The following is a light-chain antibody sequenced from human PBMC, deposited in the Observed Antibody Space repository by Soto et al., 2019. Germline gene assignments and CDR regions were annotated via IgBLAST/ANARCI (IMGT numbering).Light chain of an antibody. V-gene: IGKV3-11*01. J-gene: IGKJ4*01. CDR3: QQRSRT. CDR1: QSVSSY. CDR2: DAS. Sequence: EIVLTQSPATLSLSPGERATLCCRASQSVSSYLAWYQQKPGQAPRLLIYDASNRATGIPARFSGSGSGTDFTLTISSLEPEDFAVYYCQQRSRTFGGGTKVEI.